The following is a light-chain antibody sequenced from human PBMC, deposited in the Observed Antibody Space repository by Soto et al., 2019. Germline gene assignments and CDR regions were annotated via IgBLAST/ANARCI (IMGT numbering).Light chain of an antibody. V-gene: IGKV3-20*01. CDR2: GAS. Sequence: EIMLTQSPGTLSLSPGERATLSCRASQSASSSYLAWYQQKPGQAPRLLIYGASSRATGIPDRFSGSGSGTDFTLTISRLEPEDFAVYYRQQYGSSRVTFAQGTRLAI. CDR1: QSASSSY. J-gene: IGKJ5*01. CDR3: QQYGSSRVT.